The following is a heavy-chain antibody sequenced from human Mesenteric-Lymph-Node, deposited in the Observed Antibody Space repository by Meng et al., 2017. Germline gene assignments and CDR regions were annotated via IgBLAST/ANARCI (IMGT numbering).Heavy chain of an antibody. CDR3: AKDRKGTIFGVDFDY. D-gene: IGHD3-3*01. CDR2: ISGSGGST. CDR1: GFTFSSYA. J-gene: IGHJ4*02. V-gene: IGHV3-23*01. Sequence: GESLKISCAASGFTFSSYAMSWVRQAPGKGLEWVSAISGSGGSTYYADSVKGRFTISRDNSKNTLYLQMNSLRAEDTAVYYCAKDRKGTIFGVDFDYWGQGTLVTVSS.